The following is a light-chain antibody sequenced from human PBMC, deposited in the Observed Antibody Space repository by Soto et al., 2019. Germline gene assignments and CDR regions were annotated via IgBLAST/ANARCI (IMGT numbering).Light chain of an antibody. CDR1: QGISND. CDR2: AAS. V-gene: IGKV1-27*01. CDR3: QKYSSAPRP. J-gene: IGKJ1*01. Sequence: DLQMTQSPSSLSASVEDSVTITCRASQGISNDLAWYQQKPGQVPKLLIYAASTLQSGVPSRFSGSGSGTEFTLTSSRLQPEYVATYYCQKYSSAPRPFGQGTKVEI.